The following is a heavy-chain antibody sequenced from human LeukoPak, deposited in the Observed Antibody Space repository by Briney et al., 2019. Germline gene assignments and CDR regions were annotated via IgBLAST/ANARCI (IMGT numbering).Heavy chain of an antibody. J-gene: IGHJ4*02. CDR2: MNSNRSNT. D-gene: IGHD3-22*01. CDR3: ARVYDSSGYFPRAFDY. V-gene: IGHV1-8*01. CDR1: GYTFTSYD. Sequence: ASVKLSCKASGYTFTSYDIHWVRQATGKGLEWMGWMNSNRSNTCYAHKFQGRVTMTRNTSISTAYMELSSLRSEDTAVYYCARVYDSSGYFPRAFDYWGQGTLVTVSS.